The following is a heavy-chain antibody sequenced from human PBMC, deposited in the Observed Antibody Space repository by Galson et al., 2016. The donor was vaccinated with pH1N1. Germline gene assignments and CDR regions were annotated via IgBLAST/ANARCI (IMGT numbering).Heavy chain of an antibody. CDR1: GGSFAKYA. Sequence: SVKVSCKASGGSFAKYAVSWVRQAPGQGLEWMGRIIPIYGTPNYAQKFQDRLTITADEYTTTVYMELNSLISADTAIYYCARPGRTETTKEELAWGYGMDVWCQGTTVTVSS. D-gene: IGHD1-1*01. V-gene: IGHV1-69*13. CDR3: ARPGRTETTKEELAWGYGMDV. CDR2: IIPIYGTP. J-gene: IGHJ6*02.